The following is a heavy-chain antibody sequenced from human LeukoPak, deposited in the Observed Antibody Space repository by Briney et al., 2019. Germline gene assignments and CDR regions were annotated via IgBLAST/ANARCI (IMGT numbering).Heavy chain of an antibody. V-gene: IGHV3-23*01. D-gene: IGHD3-16*02. CDR1: GFTFGTYA. J-gene: IGHJ4*02. Sequence: GGSLRLSCAASGFTFGTYAISWVRQAPGKGLEWVSLIIGSGNSIHYADSVKGRFTISRDNFKNTVFLQLNSLRPEDTAVYYCAKHGDNVWGSFRFGLDYWGQGTLVTVSS. CDR2: IIGSGNSI. CDR3: AKHGDNVWGSFRFGLDY.